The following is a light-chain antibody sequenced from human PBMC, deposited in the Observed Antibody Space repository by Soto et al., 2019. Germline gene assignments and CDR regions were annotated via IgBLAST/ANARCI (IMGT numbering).Light chain of an antibody. Sequence: DIQMTQSPSYLSASEGHRVTITCRASQDISNYLSWYQYKPGKAPKLLIYDASNLNEGVPSRFSGSGSGTHFTFSICSLQPEDIATYYCQQYDILPRTFGQGTRVDVK. CDR2: DAS. J-gene: IGKJ1*01. CDR1: QDISNY. CDR3: QQYDILPRT. V-gene: IGKV1-33*01.